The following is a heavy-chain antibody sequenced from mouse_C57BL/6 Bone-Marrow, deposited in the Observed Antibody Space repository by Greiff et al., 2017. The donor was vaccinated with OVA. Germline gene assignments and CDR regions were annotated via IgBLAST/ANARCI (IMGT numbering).Heavy chain of an antibody. Sequence: QVQLQQPGAELAKPGASVKMSCKASGYTFTSYWITWVKQRPGQGLEWIGDIYPGSGSTNYNEKFKSKATLTVDTSSSTAYMQIRSRPSEDSAVYYSARGYYGSWYFDVWGTGTTVTVSS. CDR1: GYTFTSYW. J-gene: IGHJ1*03. D-gene: IGHD1-1*01. CDR2: IYPGSGST. V-gene: IGHV1-55*01. CDR3: ARGYYGSWYFDV.